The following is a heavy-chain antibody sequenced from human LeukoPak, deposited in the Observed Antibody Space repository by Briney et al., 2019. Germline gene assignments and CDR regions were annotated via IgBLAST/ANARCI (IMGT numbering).Heavy chain of an antibody. CDR1: GYSISSGYY. Sequence: PSETLSLTCAVSGYSISSGYYWGWIRQPPGKGLEWIGSIYHSGSTNYNPSLKSRVTISVDTSKNQFSLKLSSVTAADTAVYYCARVPITGTTWYFDYWGQGTLVTVSS. CDR2: IYHSGST. D-gene: IGHD1-20*01. V-gene: IGHV4-38-2*01. J-gene: IGHJ4*02. CDR3: ARVPITGTTWYFDY.